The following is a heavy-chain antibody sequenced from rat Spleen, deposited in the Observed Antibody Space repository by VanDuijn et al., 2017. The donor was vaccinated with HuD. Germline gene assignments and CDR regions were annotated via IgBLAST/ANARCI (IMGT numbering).Heavy chain of an antibody. V-gene: IGHV5-31*01. J-gene: IGHJ3*01. D-gene: IGHD1-11*01. CDR3: AREGRYGGTYYFAY. Sequence: EVQLVETGGGLVQPGRSLKLSCVASGFTFNNYWMTWIRQTPGKGLEWVASISPSGVSTYYRDSVKDRFTISRNNADSTLYLRMDSLGSEDTATYYCAREGRYGGTYYFAYWGQGTLVTVSS. CDR1: GFTFNNYW. CDR2: ISPSGVST.